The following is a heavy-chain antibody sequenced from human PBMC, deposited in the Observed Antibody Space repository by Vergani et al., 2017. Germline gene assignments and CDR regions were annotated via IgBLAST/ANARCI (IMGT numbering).Heavy chain of an antibody. Sequence: QVLLVESGGGVVQPGRSLRLSCAASGFTFSSYGMHWVRQAPGKGLEWVAVISYDGSNKYYADSVKGRFTISRDNSKNTLYLQMNSLRAEDTAVYYCAKGGGGSYSSSYEYYYYMDVWGKGTTVTVSS. D-gene: IGHD6-6*01. CDR1: GFTFSSYG. V-gene: IGHV3-30*18. J-gene: IGHJ6*03. CDR3: AKGGGGSYSSSYEYYYYMDV. CDR2: ISYDGSNK.